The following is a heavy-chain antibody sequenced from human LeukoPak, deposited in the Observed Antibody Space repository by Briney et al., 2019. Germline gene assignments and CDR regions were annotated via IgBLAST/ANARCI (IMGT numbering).Heavy chain of an antibody. Sequence: AETLSLTCNVSGYSINSNSYWAWIRQPPGKGLEWIGSVSHDGTTYYIPSLESRVTISVDTSKNQFSLEFYSVTAADTAVYYCARESRGWYEDSWGQGILVTVSS. J-gene: IGHJ4*02. CDR2: VSHDGTT. D-gene: IGHD6-19*01. CDR1: GYSINSNSY. CDR3: ARESRGWYEDS. V-gene: IGHV4-38-2*02.